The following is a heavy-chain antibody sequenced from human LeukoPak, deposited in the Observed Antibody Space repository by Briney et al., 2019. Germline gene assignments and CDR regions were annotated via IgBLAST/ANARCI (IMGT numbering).Heavy chain of an antibody. Sequence: GGSLRLSCAASGFTFSSYSMNWVRQAPGKGLEWVSYISSSSSYIYYADSVKGRFTISRDNAKNSLYLQMNSLRAEDTAVYYCARASGSGVDYWGQGTLVTVSS. CDR3: ARASGSGVDY. V-gene: IGHV3-21*01. J-gene: IGHJ4*02. D-gene: IGHD3-10*01. CDR2: ISSSSSYI. CDR1: GFTFSSYS.